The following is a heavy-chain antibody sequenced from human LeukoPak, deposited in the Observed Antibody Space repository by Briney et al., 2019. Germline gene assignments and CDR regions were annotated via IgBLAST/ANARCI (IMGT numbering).Heavy chain of an antibody. CDR2: INSNGGST. CDR1: GFTFSRYA. D-gene: IGHD5-18*01. CDR3: ARDPTRGYSYGYEDY. J-gene: IGHJ4*02. Sequence: GGSLRLSCAASGFTFSRYAMHWVCQAPGKGLEYVSAINSNGGSTYYANSVEGRFTISRDNAKNSLYLQMNSLRAEDTAVYYCARDPTRGYSYGYEDYWGQGTLVTVSS. V-gene: IGHV3-64*01.